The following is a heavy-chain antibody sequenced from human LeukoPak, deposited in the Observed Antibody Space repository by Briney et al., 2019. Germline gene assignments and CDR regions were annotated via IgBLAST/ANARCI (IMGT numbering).Heavy chain of an antibody. Sequence: PGGSLRLSCAASGFTFSSFAMSWVRQAPGKGLEWVSAISGSGGSTYYADSVKGRFTISRDNSKNTLYLQMNSLRAEDTAVYYCAKDLRRDYGSGPYIRSWGQGTLVTVSS. J-gene: IGHJ4*02. V-gene: IGHV3-23*01. CDR2: ISGSGGST. D-gene: IGHD3-10*01. CDR1: GFTFSSFA. CDR3: AKDLRRDYGSGPYIRS.